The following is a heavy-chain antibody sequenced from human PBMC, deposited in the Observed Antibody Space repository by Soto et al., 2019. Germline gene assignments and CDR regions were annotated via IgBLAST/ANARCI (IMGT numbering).Heavy chain of an antibody. D-gene: IGHD1-1*01. CDR2: ISWNSETI. J-gene: IGHJ4*02. CDR1: GFTVGDYA. V-gene: IGHV3-9*01. CDR3: AAIDDVTFHY. Sequence: PGGSLRLSCAASGFTVGDYAMHWVRQAPGKGLEWVSGISWNSETIDYADSVKGRFTISRDNAKNSPYLQMNSLRAEDTAVYYCAAIDDVTFHYWGLGTLVTVSS.